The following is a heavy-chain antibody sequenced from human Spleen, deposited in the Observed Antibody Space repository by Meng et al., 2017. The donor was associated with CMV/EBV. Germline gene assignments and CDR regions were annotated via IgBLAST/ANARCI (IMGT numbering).Heavy chain of an antibody. V-gene: IGHV3-30-3*01. CDR1: TYP. CDR2: ISYDGGNK. CDR3: ARDPNPRYYDSSGRLYGMDV. Sequence: TYPLHWVRQAPGKGLGCVALISYDGGNKFYADSVKGRFTISRDNSKNTLYLQMNSLRAEDTAVYYCARDPNPRYYDSSGRLYGMDVWGQGTTVTVSS. D-gene: IGHD3-22*01. J-gene: IGHJ6*02.